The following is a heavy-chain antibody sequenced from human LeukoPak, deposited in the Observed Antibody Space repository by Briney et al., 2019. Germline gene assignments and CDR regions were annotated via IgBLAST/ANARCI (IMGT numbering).Heavy chain of an antibody. CDR2: INPSGGST. J-gene: IGHJ4*02. V-gene: IGHV1-46*01. CDR1: GYIFTDYY. Sequence: ASVKVSRKASGYIFTDYYMHWVRQAPGQGLEWMGIINPSGGSTSYAQKFQGRVTMTRDTSTSTVYMELSSLRSEDTAVYYCARAVDTAKADWGQGTLVTVSS. CDR3: ARAVDTAKAD. D-gene: IGHD5-18*01.